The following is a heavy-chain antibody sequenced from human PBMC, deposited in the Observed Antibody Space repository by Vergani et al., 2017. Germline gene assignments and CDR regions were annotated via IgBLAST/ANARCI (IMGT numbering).Heavy chain of an antibody. J-gene: IGHJ6*04. Sequence: AQLQESGPGLVKPSETLSLTCHVFGVSVTDYNCNWIRQAPGKGLEWIGRIRDKTYNYATAYAVSVKGRFIISRDDSKKTAYLQMNRLTIEDTAVYYCYYDFWAGYESGDVWGKGTTVTVSS. CDR2: IRDKTYNYAT. D-gene: IGHD3-3*01. CDR3: YYDFWAGYESGDV. CDR1: GVSVTDYN. V-gene: IGHV3-73*01.